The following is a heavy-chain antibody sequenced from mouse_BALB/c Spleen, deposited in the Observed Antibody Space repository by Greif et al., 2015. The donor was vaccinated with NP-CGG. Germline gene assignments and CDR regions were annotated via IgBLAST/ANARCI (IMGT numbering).Heavy chain of an antibody. J-gene: IGHJ4*01. D-gene: IGHD2-10*02. CDR1: GFSLTSYG. CDR3: ARVYGNYLDY. CDR2: IWAGGST. Sequence: VKLMESGPGLVAPSQSLSITCTVSGFSLTSYGVHWVRQPPGKGLEWLGVIWAGGSTNYNSALMSRLSISKDNSESQVFLKMNRLQTDNTAMYYCARVYGNYLDYWGQGTPVTVSS. V-gene: IGHV2-9*02.